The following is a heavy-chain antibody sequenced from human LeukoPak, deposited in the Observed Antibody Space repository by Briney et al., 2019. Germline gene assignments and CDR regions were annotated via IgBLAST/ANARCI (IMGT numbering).Heavy chain of an antibody. CDR2: IYSGGDT. Sequence: GGSLRLSCAASGFTVSSNYMSWVRQAPGKGLEWVSVIYSGGDTYYADSVKGRFTISRDSSKNTLTLQMNSLRSEDTAVYYCASPESIITAGSRLDIWGQATMVTVSS. V-gene: IGHV3-66*01. CDR3: ASPESIITAGSRLDI. J-gene: IGHJ3*02. D-gene: IGHD6-13*01. CDR1: GFTVSSNY.